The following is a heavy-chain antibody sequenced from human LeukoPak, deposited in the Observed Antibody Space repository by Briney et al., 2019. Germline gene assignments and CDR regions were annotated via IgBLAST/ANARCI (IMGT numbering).Heavy chain of an antibody. CDR3: ARDPYYYGSGSYYTPYFDY. D-gene: IGHD3-10*01. Sequence: GGSLRLSCAASGFTFSSYSMNWVRQAPGKGLEWVSSISSSSSYIYYADSVKGRFTISRDNAKNTLYLQMNSLRAEDTAVYYCARDPYYYGSGSYYTPYFDYWGQGTLVTVSS. V-gene: IGHV3-21*01. CDR1: GFTFSSYS. J-gene: IGHJ4*02. CDR2: ISSSSSYI.